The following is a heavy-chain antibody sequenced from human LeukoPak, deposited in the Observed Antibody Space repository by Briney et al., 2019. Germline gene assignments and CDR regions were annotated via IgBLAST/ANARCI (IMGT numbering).Heavy chain of an antibody. CDR2: ITNSGST. V-gene: IGHV4-59*01. J-gene: IGHJ4*02. D-gene: IGHD7-27*01. CDR3: TRVGLTGDSRFDY. Sequence: SETLSLTCAVSGGSISGSYWSWIRQPPGKGLDYMGYITNSGSTEYNPSLKSRATISVDTSKNHVSLELRSVTAADTAVYYCTRVGLTGDSRFDYWGQGTLVTVSS. CDR1: GGSISGSY.